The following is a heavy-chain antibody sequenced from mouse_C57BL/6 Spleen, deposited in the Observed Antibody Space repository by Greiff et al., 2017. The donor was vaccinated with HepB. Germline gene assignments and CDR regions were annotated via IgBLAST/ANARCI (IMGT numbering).Heavy chain of an antibody. CDR1: GYTFTEYT. V-gene: IGHV1-62-2*01. D-gene: IGHD2-13*01. CDR2: FYPGSGSI. Sequence: QVQLQQSGAELVKPGASVKLSCKASGYTFTEYTIHWVKQRSGQGLEWIGWFYPGSGSIKYDEKFKDKATLTADKSSSTVYMELSRLTSEDSAVYLCARHEEVYGDGAVWFAYWGQGTLVTVSA. CDR3: ARHEEVYGDGAVWFAY. J-gene: IGHJ3*01.